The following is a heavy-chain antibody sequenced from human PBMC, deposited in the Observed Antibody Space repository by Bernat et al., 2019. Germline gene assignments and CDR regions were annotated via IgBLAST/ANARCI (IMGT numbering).Heavy chain of an antibody. CDR2: IRYDGSNK. CDR3: AKPIPGGRELGAFDT. D-gene: IGHD1-7*01. V-gene: IGHV3-30*02. CDR1: GFTFNTYG. Sequence: QVQLVESGGGVVQPGGSLRLSCAASGFTFNTYGMQWVRQAPGKGLEWVAYIRYDGSNKYYADYVKGQFTISRDNSKNTLFLQMNSLTTDDTAVYYCAKPIPGGRELGAFDTWGQGTMVTVSS. J-gene: IGHJ3*02.